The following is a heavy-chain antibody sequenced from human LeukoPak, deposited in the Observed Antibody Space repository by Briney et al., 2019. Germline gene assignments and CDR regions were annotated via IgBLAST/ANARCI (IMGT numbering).Heavy chain of an antibody. D-gene: IGHD3-22*01. CDR2: IRYDGRNK. Sequence: GGSLRLPCAASGFTFSDYAMHWVRQAPGKGLEWLTFIRYDGRNKYYADSLKGRFTISRDDSKNTLYLQMNSLRAEDTAVYYCAKEAFLYSGYDPLDYWGQGTLVTVSS. V-gene: IGHV3-30*02. CDR1: GFTFSDYA. J-gene: IGHJ4*02. CDR3: AKEAFLYSGYDPLDY.